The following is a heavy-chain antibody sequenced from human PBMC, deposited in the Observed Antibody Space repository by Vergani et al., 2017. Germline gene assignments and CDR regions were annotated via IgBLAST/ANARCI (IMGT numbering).Heavy chain of an antibody. J-gene: IGHJ4*02. Sequence: QVQLQESGPGLVKPSQTLSLTCTVSGGSICSGGYYWSWIRQHPGKGLEWIGYIYYSGSTYYNPSLKSRVTISVYTSKNQFSLKLSSVTAADTAVYYCARDREGCWSSGWHNFDYWGQGTLVTVSS. V-gene: IGHV4-31*03. CDR2: IYYSGST. CDR1: GGSICSGGYY. CDR3: ARDREGCWSSGWHNFDY. D-gene: IGHD6-19*01.